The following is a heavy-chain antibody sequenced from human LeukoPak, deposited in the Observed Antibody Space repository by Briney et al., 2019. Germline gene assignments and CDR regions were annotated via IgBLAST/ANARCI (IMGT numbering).Heavy chain of an antibody. J-gene: IGHJ4*02. CDR3: ARSGVATCHY. CDR1: GFTFSDYA. D-gene: IGHD3-10*01. V-gene: IGHV3-23*01. CDR2: INPDGGP. Sequence: GGSLRLSCQASGFTFSDYAMSWVRQAPGKGLEWVSSINPDGGPFFADSVKGRFTISRDDSRSVVYLQMKTLSAEDTAVYYCARSGVATCHYWGQGILVAVSS.